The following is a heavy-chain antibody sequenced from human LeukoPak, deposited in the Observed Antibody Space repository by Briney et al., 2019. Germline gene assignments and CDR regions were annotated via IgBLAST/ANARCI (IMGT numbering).Heavy chain of an antibody. D-gene: IGHD2-21*01. CDR3: ARESKIYGGDGYYLDY. CDR2: IYTSGST. CDR1: DASITNYY. V-gene: IGHV4-4*07. Sequence: SETLSLTCTVSDASITNYYWGWIRQPAGKGLEWIGRIYTSGSTDYNPSLRSRLTISVDTSKNQFSLKLRSVTAADTAVYYCARESKIYGGDGYYLDYWGQGTLVTVSS. J-gene: IGHJ4*02.